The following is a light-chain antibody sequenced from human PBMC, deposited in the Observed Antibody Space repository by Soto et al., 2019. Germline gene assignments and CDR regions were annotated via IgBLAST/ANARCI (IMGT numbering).Light chain of an antibody. V-gene: IGKV3-20*01. CDR3: QQYGSSPPYT. CDR1: HSVTNKY. Sequence: EVVLTQSPGTLSLSPVERATLSCRASHSVTNKYLAWYHQKPGQAPRLLIFGSTDRATGITDRFSGSGSGTDFTLTISRLEPEDFAVYYCQQYGSSPPYTFGQGTKLEI. J-gene: IGKJ2*01. CDR2: GST.